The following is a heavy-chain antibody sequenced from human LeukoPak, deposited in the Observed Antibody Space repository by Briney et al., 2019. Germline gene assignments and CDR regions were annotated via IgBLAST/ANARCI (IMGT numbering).Heavy chain of an antibody. CDR3: AKDMMYSSSSAFDY. Sequence: GGSLRLSCAASGFTFSSFPMHWVRQAPGKGLEWVAAISYDGNIRYYADSVKGRFTISRDNAKNSLYLQMNSLRAEDTALYYCAKDMMYSSSSAFDYWGQGTLVTVSS. CDR1: GFTFSSFP. D-gene: IGHD6-13*01. CDR2: ISYDGNIR. V-gene: IGHV3-30*01. J-gene: IGHJ4*02.